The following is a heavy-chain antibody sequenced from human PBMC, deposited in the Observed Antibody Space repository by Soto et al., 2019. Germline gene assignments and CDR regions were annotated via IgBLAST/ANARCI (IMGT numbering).Heavy chain of an antibody. Sequence: SETLSLTCAVSGGSVISGRYYGICIREPPGNGLEWIGYIYYSGSTNYNPSLKSRVTISVDTSKNQFSLKLSSVTAADTAVYYCASSEGYSSSWYKGYYYYGMDVWGQGATVTVSS. V-gene: IGHV4-61*01. CDR1: GGSVISGRYY. D-gene: IGHD6-13*01. J-gene: IGHJ6*02. CDR3: ASSEGYSSSWYKGYYYYGMDV. CDR2: IYYSGST.